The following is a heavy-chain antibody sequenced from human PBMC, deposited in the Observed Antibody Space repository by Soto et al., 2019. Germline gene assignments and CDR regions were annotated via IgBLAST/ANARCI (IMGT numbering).Heavy chain of an antibody. Sequence: QVQLQQWGAGLLKPSETLSLTCAVYGESFSGYYWSWIRQPPGKGLEWIGEINHSGSTNYNPSLKSRFTMSVDTSKNQFSLKLSSVTAADTAMYYCAGNIVATISSFDYWGQGTLVTVSS. D-gene: IGHD5-12*01. CDR3: AGNIVATISSFDY. CDR1: GESFSGYY. V-gene: IGHV4-34*02. CDR2: INHSGST. J-gene: IGHJ4*02.